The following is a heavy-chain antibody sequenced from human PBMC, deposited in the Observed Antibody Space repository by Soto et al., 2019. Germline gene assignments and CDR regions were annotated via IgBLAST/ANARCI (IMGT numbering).Heavy chain of an antibody. J-gene: IGHJ6*02. CDR3: ATPHLWGRQYDYRSPPTASLYHSGLGV. CDR1: RGTFNTSP. Sequence: QVQLAQSGVEVKKPGSSVKVSCQTSRGTFNTSPISWVRQAPGQGLEWLGDILPVFGMVKYAQQFRDRLNLTADESTTSVCMEVSRLTPEDTAVYFCATPHLWGRQYDYRSPPTASLYHSGLGVWGQGTTVIVSS. V-gene: IGHV1-69*01. D-gene: IGHD3-16*01. CDR2: ILPVFGMV.